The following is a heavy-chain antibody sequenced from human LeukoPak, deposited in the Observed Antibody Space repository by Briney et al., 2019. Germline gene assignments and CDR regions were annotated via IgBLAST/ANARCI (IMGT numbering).Heavy chain of an antibody. CDR1: GLTVSSNY. CDR3: ARDSVASTEEY. J-gene: IGHJ4*02. Sequence: GGSLRLSCAASGLTVSSNYMSWVRQAPGKGVEWVAVIYSGGRTYYADSVKGRFTISRDNSKNTLYLQMNSLRAEDTAVYYCARDSVASTEEYWGQGTLVTVSS. V-gene: IGHV3-53*01. CDR2: IYSGGRT.